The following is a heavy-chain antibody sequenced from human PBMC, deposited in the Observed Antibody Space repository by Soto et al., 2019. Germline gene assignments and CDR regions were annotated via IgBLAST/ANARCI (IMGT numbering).Heavy chain of an antibody. J-gene: IGHJ6*02. CDR1: GYTFTSCY. D-gene: IGHD2-21*01. CDR3: ARTSGGYCGGPPSPFSRDV. Sequence: ASVKVSCKASGYTFTSCYMHWVRQAPGQGLEWMGIINPSGGSTGYAQKFQGRVTMTRDTSTSTVYMELSSLRSEDTAVYYCARTSGGYCGGPPSPFSRDVGAQGPTVPVP. CDR2: INPSGGST. V-gene: IGHV1-46*01.